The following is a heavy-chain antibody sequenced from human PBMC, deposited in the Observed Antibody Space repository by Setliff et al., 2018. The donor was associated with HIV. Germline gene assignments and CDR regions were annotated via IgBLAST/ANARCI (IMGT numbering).Heavy chain of an antibody. CDR1: GFTLRNHV. V-gene: IGHV3-30*03. CDR2: LATDESVT. Sequence: HPGGSLRLSCAASGFTLRNHVMHWVRQTPGKGLEWVAVLATDESVTNYADSVKGRFTISRDNSKNTLYLQMNSLRAEDTAVYYCARGGKWDSSGSSAFDIWGQGKMVTVSS. D-gene: IGHD3-22*01. J-gene: IGHJ3*02. CDR3: ARGGKWDSSGSSAFDI.